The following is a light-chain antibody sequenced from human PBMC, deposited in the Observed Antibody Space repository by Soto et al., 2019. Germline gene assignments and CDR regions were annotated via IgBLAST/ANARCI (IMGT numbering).Light chain of an antibody. CDR3: ASYTPSSTSYV. CDR1: SSDVGGYSY. V-gene: IGLV2-14*01. J-gene: IGLJ1*01. Sequence: QSALTQPASVSGSPGQSIAISCTGTSSDVGGYSYVSWYQQQPGKAPKLVISDVSNRPSGVSDRFSGSKSGNTASLTISGLQTEDEADYYCASYTPSSTSYVFGTGTKVTV. CDR2: DVS.